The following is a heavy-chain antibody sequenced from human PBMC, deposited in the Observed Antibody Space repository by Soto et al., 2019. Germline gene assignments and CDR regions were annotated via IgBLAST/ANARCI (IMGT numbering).Heavy chain of an antibody. J-gene: IGHJ5*02. V-gene: IGHV1-18*01. D-gene: IGHD3-9*01. CDR2: ISAYNGNT. CDR3: ARAQYYDILTGWFDP. CDR1: GYTFTGYG. Sequence: GASVKVSCKASGYTFTGYGISWVRQAPGQGLEWMGWISAYNGNTNYAQKLQGRVTISADKSISTAYLQWSSLKASDTAMYYCARAQYYDILTGWFDPWGQGTLVTVSS.